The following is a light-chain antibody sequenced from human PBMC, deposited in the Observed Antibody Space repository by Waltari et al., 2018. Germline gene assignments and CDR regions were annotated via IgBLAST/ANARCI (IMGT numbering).Light chain of an antibody. Sequence: SYELTQPPSVSVSPGQTARITCSGDALPKKYAYWFQQKPGQSPVLIIYEDSKRPSGIPVRLSGSSSWTVATLTISGAQVEDEADYYCYSTDSSGNHSIFGAGTRLTVL. J-gene: IGLJ1*01. CDR3: YSTDSSGNHSI. CDR1: ALPKKY. V-gene: IGLV3-10*01. CDR2: EDS.